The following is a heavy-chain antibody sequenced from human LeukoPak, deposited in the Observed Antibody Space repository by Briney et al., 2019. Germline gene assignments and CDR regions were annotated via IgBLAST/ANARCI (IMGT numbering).Heavy chain of an antibody. CDR3: ARGRGSGWSLRYYFDY. Sequence: SETLSLTCTVSGGSISSSSYYWGWIRQPPGKGLEWIGGIYYSGSTYYNPSLKSRVTISVDTSKNQFSLKLSSVTAADTAVYYCARGRGSGWSLRYYFDYWGQGTLVTVSS. J-gene: IGHJ4*02. V-gene: IGHV4-39*01. D-gene: IGHD6-19*01. CDR2: IYYSGST. CDR1: GGSISSSSYY.